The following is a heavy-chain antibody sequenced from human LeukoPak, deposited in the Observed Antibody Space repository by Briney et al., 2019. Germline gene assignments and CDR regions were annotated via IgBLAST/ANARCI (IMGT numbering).Heavy chain of an antibody. D-gene: IGHD3-22*01. V-gene: IGHV3-30*09. J-gene: IGHJ4*02. CDR3: AREPRNIVVDYYFDY. CDR2: ISFDGSNK. Sequence: GRSLRLSCATSRFTLSSYATHWVSQAPGKGLEWVAVISFDGSNKYYADSAKGRLAISRDNPKNTLYLQMNRLRREDTAVYYCAREPRNIVVDYYFDYWGKGTMVTVSS. CDR1: RFTLSSYA.